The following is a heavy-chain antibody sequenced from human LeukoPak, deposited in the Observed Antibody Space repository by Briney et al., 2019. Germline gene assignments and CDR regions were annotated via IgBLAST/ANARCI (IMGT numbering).Heavy chain of an antibody. D-gene: IGHD3-10*02. J-gene: IGHJ6*04. CDR2: ISSTGGTA. V-gene: IGHV3-9*01. CDR1: GFTFDDYA. CDR3: AELGITMIGGV. Sequence: GGSLRLSCAASGFTFDDYAMHWVRQAPGKGLEWVSGISSTGGTAYYADSVKGRFTISRDNAKNSLYLQMNSLRAEDTAVYYCAELGITMIGGVWGKGTTVTISS.